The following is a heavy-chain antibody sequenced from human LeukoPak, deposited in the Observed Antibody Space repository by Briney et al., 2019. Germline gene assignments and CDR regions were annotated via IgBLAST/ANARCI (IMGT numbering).Heavy chain of an antibody. CDR1: GYSFTSYW. Sequence: GESLKISCKGSGYSFTSYWIGWVRQMPGKGLEWMGIIYPGDSDTRYSPSLQGQVTISADKSISTAYLQWSSLKASDTAMYYCARRGVTPNYYMDVWGKGTTVTVSS. V-gene: IGHV5-51*01. CDR2: IYPGDSDT. D-gene: IGHD2-21*02. J-gene: IGHJ6*03. CDR3: ARRGVTPNYYMDV.